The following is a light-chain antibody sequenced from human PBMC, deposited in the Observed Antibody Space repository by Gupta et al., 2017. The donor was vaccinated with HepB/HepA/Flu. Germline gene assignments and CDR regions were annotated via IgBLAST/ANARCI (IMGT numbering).Light chain of an antibody. V-gene: IGKV3-20*01. CDR3: QHYGSSEWT. Sequence: IVLTQSPGTLSFSPVERATLSCRASQSVSISYLAWYQQKPGQVPRLLIYDASSRATGIPARFSGSRSGTDFTLTISGLEPEEFAVYYCQHYGSSEWTFGQGTKVDMK. CDR1: QSVSISY. CDR2: DAS. J-gene: IGKJ1*01.